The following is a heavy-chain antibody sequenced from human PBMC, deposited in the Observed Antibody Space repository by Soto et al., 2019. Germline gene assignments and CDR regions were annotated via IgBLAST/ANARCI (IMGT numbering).Heavy chain of an antibody. J-gene: IGHJ6*01. CDR1: GYSFTNYC. Sequence: GESLKVSCKGSGYSFTNYCSGWVSQMPGKGLEWMGIIYPGDSDTRYSPSFQGQVTISADKSISTAYLQWSSLKASDTAMYYCARLSNLDYYDSSGYKYYYHGMDVWRQGTTVPVSS. CDR2: IYPGDSDT. CDR3: ARLSNLDYYDSSGYKYYYHGMDV. V-gene: IGHV5-51*01. D-gene: IGHD3-22*01.